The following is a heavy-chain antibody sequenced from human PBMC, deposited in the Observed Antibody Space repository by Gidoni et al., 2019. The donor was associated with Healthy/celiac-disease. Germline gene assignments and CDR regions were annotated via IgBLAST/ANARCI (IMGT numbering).Heavy chain of an antibody. J-gene: IGHJ6*02. D-gene: IGHD2-2*01. V-gene: IGHV4-31*03. CDR3: ARVSKDCSSTSCYFSYYYYGMDV. Sequence: QVQLQESGQGLVKPSQTLSLTCTVSGGSISSGGDYWSWIRQHPGKGLEGIGYIYYRGSTYYNPSLKSRVTISVDTSKNQFSLKLSSVTAADTAVYYCARVSKDCSSTSCYFSYYYYGMDVWGQGTTVTVSS. CDR1: GGSISSGGDY. CDR2: IYYRGST.